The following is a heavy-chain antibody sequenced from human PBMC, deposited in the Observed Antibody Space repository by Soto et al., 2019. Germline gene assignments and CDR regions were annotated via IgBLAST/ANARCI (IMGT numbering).Heavy chain of an antibody. D-gene: IGHD6-19*01. Sequence: EVQLFESGGGLVQPGGSLRLSCAASGSSLSNSAMTWVRQAPGKGLQWLSATVTTGGTAFADSVKGRFSVSRDISKNTIYLQLNILRVDDTAVYYCGKCTNDERVHSSGWCNWLDPWGQGSLVTVSS. CDR2: TVTTGGTA. CDR3: GKCTNDERVHSSGWCNWLDP. CDR1: GSSLSNSA. V-gene: IGHV3-23*01. J-gene: IGHJ5*02.